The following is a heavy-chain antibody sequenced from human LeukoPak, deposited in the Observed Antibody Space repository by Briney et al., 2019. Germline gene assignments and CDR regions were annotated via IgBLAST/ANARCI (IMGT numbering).Heavy chain of an antibody. V-gene: IGHV1-8*01. J-gene: IGHJ4*02. D-gene: IGHD3-3*01. Sequence: ASVKVSCKTSGYTFDNYDINWVRQATGQGLEWIGWMNPNSGNTGYAQKFQGRVIMTTNISMSTAYMELRGLRYEDTAIYYCARGAPVAIFGPGYHEYFEYWGQGTVVAVSS. CDR3: ARGAPVAIFGPGYHEYFEY. CDR2: MNPNSGNT. CDR1: GYTFDNYD.